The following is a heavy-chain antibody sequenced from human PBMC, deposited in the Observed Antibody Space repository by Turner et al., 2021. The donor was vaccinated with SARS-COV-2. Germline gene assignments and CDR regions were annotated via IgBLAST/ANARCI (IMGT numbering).Heavy chain of an antibody. CDR3: AGRDSNGYVGAFDM. D-gene: IGHD4-4*01. V-gene: IGHV1-8*03. CDR1: VYTFTTYD. CDR2: MNPNSGHT. Sequence: VQLVQSGAAVKTPGASVTVSCQASVYTFTTYDINWVRQAAGQGLEWMGWMNPNSGHTAYAQKFQGKVTITRKTSISTVYMELSSLRSDDTAVYYCAGRDSNGYVGAFDMWGQGTMVTVSS. J-gene: IGHJ3*02.